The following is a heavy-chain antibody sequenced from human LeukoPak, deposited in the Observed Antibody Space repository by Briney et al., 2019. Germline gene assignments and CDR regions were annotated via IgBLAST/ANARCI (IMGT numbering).Heavy chain of an antibody. V-gene: IGHV4-61*01. D-gene: IGHD4-17*01. CDR1: GGSVSSGSYY. CDR3: AGGIVYGDYSLEGFDI. Sequence: PSETLSLTCTVSGGSVSSGSYYWSWIRQPPGKGLEWIGYIYYSGSTNYNPSLKSRVTISVDTSKNQFSLKLSSVTAADTAVYYCAGGIVYGDYSLEGFDIWGQGTMVTVSS. CDR2: IYYSGST. J-gene: IGHJ3*02.